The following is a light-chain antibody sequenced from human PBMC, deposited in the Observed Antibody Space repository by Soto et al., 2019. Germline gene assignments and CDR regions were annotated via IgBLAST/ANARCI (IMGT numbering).Light chain of an antibody. V-gene: IGKV3D-15*01. CDR2: GAS. CDR1: QSVNSN. Sequence: EIVMTQSPATLSVSPGERGTLSCRASQSVNSNLAWYQQKPGQAPRLLIDGASTRATGIPARFSGSGSGTEFTLTISSLQSEDFAVYYCQQYNNWPYTFGQGTKVDSK. CDR3: QQYNNWPYT. J-gene: IGKJ2*01.